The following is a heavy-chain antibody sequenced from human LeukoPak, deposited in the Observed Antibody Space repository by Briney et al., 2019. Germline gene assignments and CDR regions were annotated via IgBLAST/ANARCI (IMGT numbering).Heavy chain of an antibody. CDR2: IYYSGST. CDR3: ARDGGFGELFTYDY. Sequence: SETLSLTCTVSGGSISSYYWSWIRQPPGKGLEWIGYIYYSGSTNYNPSLKSRVTMSVDTSKNQFSLKLSSVTAADTAVYYCARDGGFGELFTYDYWGQGTLVTVSS. V-gene: IGHV4-59*12. CDR1: GGSISSYY. D-gene: IGHD3-10*01. J-gene: IGHJ4*02.